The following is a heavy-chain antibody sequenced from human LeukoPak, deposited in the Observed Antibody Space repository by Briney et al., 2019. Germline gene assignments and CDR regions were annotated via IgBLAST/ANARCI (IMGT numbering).Heavy chain of an antibody. CDR3: AKHSMIVQDAPYYFDY. D-gene: IGHD3-22*01. CDR1: GFNVSDNY. CDR2: IYRGGNT. J-gene: IGHJ4*02. V-gene: IGHV3-66*04. Sequence: GGSLRLSCAASGFNVSDNYISWVRQAPGRGLEWVSVIYRGGNTYYAGSVEGRFTISRDDSKNTVYLQMNSLRAEDTALYYCAKHSMIVQDAPYYFDYWGQGTLVTVSS.